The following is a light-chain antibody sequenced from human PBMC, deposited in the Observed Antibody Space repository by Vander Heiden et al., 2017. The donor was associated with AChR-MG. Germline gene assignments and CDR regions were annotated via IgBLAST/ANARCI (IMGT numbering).Light chain of an antibody. J-gene: IGKJ1*01. Sequence: EIVMTQSPATLSVSPGERATLSCRASQSVSSNLAWYQQKPGQAPRLLIYYVSSRAAAIPARFSGSGSGIEFTLTISSLQSEDFAVYYCHQYNNWPLTFGQGTQVEIK. V-gene: IGKV3-15*01. CDR1: QSVSSN. CDR2: YVS. CDR3: HQYNNWPLT.